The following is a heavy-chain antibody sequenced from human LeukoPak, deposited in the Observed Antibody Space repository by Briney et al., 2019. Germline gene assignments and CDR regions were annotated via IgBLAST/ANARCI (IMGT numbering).Heavy chain of an antibody. Sequence: SETLSLTCAVYGGSFSGYYWSWIRQPSGKGLEWIGEINHSGSTNYNPPLKSRVTISVDTSKNQFSLKLSSVTAADTAVYYCARHYFTMVRGVMVNYMDVWGKGTTVTISS. J-gene: IGHJ6*03. D-gene: IGHD3-10*01. CDR2: INHSGST. V-gene: IGHV4-34*01. CDR3: ARHYFTMVRGVMVNYMDV. CDR1: GGSFSGYY.